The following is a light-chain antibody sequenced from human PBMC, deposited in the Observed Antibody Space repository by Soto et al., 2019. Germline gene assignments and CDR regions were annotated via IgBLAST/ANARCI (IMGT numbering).Light chain of an antibody. CDR2: DVS. J-gene: IGKJ4*01. V-gene: IGKV1-5*01. CDR3: QHYDSSSPLT. CDR1: QSISDW. Sequence: QMTQSPSTLSASVGDTVTITCRASQSISDWLAWYQQRPGEAPNLLIFDVSTLKSGVPSRFSGSGSETEFTLTISSLQPDDFGTYYCQHYDSSSPLTFGGGTKVDIK.